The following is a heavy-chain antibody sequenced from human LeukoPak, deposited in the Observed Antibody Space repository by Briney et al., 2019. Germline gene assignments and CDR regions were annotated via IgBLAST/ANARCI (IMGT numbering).Heavy chain of an antibody. CDR3: AKSWDYSETGYYGMDV. Sequence: GGSLRLSCAASGFTLSSYAMSWVRQAPGKGLEWVSAISGSGGSTCYADSVKGRFTISRDNSKNTLYLQMNSLRAEDTAVYYCAKSWDYSETGYYGMDVWGQGTTVTVSS. J-gene: IGHJ6*02. D-gene: IGHD2-15*01. CDR1: GFTLSSYA. CDR2: ISGSGGST. V-gene: IGHV3-23*01.